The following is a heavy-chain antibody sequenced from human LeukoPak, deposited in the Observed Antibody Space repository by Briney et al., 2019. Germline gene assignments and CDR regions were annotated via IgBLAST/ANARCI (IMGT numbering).Heavy chain of an antibody. V-gene: IGHV4-34*01. J-gene: IGHJ4*02. CDR2: INHSGST. CDR3: ARGPGEYTIPSGPEFDY. Sequence: SETLSLTCAVYGGSFSGYYWSWIRQPPGKGLEWTGEINHSGSTNYNPSLKSRVTISVDTSKNQFSLKLSSATAADTAVYYCARGPGEYTIPSGPEFDYWGQGTLVTVSS. CDR1: GGSFSGYY. D-gene: IGHD5-24*01.